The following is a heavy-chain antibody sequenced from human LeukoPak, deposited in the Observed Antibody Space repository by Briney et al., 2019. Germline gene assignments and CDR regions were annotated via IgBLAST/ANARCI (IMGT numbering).Heavy chain of an antibody. J-gene: IGHJ4*02. Sequence: SETLSLTGTVSGGSINTYYWSWIGQPPGKGRVGMGYIYYSGTTNYNPSLKRRVIILVDTSKNQFSLKLSSVTAADTAVYYCARSRVTMVRGSPNWNFDYWGQGILVTVSS. CDR2: IYYSGTT. V-gene: IGHV4-59*01. CDR3: ARSRVTMVRGSPNWNFDY. CDR1: GGSINTYY. D-gene: IGHD3-10*01.